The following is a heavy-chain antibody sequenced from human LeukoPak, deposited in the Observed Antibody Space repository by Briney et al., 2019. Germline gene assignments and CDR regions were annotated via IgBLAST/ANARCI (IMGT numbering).Heavy chain of an antibody. CDR3: ARDPHLIGRGGGL. V-gene: IGHV3-23*01. D-gene: IGHD3-10*01. Sequence: GGSLRLSCAASGFTFSSYAMGWVRQAPGKGLEWVLAVSGGNDNTHYADSVKGRFTIYRDNAKNSLYLQMNSLRAEDTALYYCARDPHLIGRGGGLWGQGTLVTVSS. CDR2: VSGGNDNT. J-gene: IGHJ4*02. CDR1: GFTFSSYA.